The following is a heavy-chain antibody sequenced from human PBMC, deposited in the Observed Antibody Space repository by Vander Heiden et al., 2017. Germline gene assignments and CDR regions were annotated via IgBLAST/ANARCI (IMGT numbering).Heavy chain of an antibody. CDR2: ISGSGGST. Sequence: EVQLLESGGGLVQPGGSLRLSCAASGFTFSSYAMSWVRQAPGKGLEWVSAISGSGGSTYYADAVKGRFTISRDNSKNTLYLQMKRMRAEDTAVYYCAKKRTAVAGHFDYWGQGTLVTVSS. D-gene: IGHD6-19*01. CDR3: AKKRTAVAGHFDY. V-gene: IGHV3-23*01. CDR1: GFTFSSYA. J-gene: IGHJ4*02.